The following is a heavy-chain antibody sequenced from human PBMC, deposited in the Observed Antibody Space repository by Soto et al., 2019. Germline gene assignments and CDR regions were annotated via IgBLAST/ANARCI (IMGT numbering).Heavy chain of an antibody. CDR2: ITWNGDRT. J-gene: IGHJ5*02. Sequence: EVQLVESGGGVVRPGGSLRLSCAASGFTFDDYGMTWVRQAPGKGLEWVSGITWNGDRTQYGYSVKGRFTISRDNAKNPLYFQMNSLRAEATALYHCARIPFGQTYNWIAPGGQGTLVTVSS. CDR3: ARIPFGQTYNWIAP. V-gene: IGHV3-20*01. D-gene: IGHD3-10*01. CDR1: GFTFDDYG.